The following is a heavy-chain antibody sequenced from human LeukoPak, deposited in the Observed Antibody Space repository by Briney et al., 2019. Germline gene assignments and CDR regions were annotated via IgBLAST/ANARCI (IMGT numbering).Heavy chain of an antibody. Sequence: PSETLSLTCTVSGGSISSSSHYWGWIRQPPGKGLEWIGSMYSSGSTYYNPSLKSRVTISVDTSKNQFSLKLSSVTAADTAVYYCARSGSGYLRYYFDYWGQGTLVTVSS. D-gene: IGHD5-12*01. J-gene: IGHJ4*02. V-gene: IGHV4-39*07. CDR3: ARSGSGYLRYYFDY. CDR2: MYSSGST. CDR1: GGSISSSSHY.